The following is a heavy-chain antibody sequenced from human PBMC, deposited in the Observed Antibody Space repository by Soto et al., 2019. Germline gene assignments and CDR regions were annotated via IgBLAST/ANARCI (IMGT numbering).Heavy chain of an antibody. CDR3: AKDYCSSTSCYVGWYFDL. CDR2: ISGSGGST. CDR1: GFTFSSYA. V-gene: IGHV3-23*01. D-gene: IGHD2-2*01. J-gene: IGHJ2*01. Sequence: GGSLRLSCAASGFTFSSYAMSWVRQAPGKGLEWVSAISGSGGSTYYADSVKGRFTISRDNSKNTLYLQMNSLRAEDTAVYYCAKDYCSSTSCYVGWYFDLWGRGTLVTVSS.